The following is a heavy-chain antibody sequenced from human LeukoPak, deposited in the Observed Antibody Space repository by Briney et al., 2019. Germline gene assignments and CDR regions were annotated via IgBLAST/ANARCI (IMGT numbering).Heavy chain of an antibody. D-gene: IGHD3-10*01. CDR2: ISSSGST. CDR3: ARRYGSGSSGTFDY. J-gene: IGHJ4*02. V-gene: IGHV4-61*02. CDR1: GDSISSGDYY. Sequence: KASETLSLTCTVSGDSISSGDYYWSWIRQPAGKGLEWIGRISSSGSTNYNPSLKSRVTMSVDTSKNQFSLKLSSVSAADTAVYYCARRYGSGSSGTFDYWGQGTLVTVSS.